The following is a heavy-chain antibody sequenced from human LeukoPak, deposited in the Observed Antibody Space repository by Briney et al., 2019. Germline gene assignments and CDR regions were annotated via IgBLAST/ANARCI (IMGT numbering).Heavy chain of an antibody. J-gene: IGHJ4*02. CDR2: ISSSGSTI. V-gene: IGHV3-48*03. CDR3: AKDPSYSSSWYR. CDR1: GFTFSSYE. D-gene: IGHD6-13*01. Sequence: GGSLRLSCAASGFTFSSYEMNWVRQAPGKGLEWVSYISSSGSTIYYADSVKGRFTISRDNSKNTLYLQMNSLRAEDTAVYYCAKDPSYSSSWYRWGQGTLVTVSS.